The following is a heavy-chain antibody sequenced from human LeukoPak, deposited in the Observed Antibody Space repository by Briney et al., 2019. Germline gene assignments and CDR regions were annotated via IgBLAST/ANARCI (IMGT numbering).Heavy chain of an antibody. Sequence: PGGSLRLSCAASGFTVSSNYMSWVRQAPGKGLEWVSVIYSGGSIYYADSVKGRFTISRDNSKNTLYLQMNSLRAEDTAVYYCAREGGSGSSANDYWGQGTLVTVSS. CDR2: IYSGGSI. V-gene: IGHV3-66*01. D-gene: IGHD3-10*01. J-gene: IGHJ4*02. CDR3: AREGGSGSSANDY. CDR1: GFTVSSNY.